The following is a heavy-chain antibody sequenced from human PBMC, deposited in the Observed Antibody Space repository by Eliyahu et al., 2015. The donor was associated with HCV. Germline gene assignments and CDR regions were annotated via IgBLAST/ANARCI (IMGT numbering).Heavy chain of an antibody. D-gene: IGHD6-19*01. Sequence: EVQLLESGGGLVQPGGSLRLSCAASGFPFSSYAMSWVRQAPGKGLEWVSAISGSGGSTYYADSVKGRFTISRDNSKNTLYLQMNSLRAEDTAVYYCAKVGRGSGWTLDYWGQGTLVTVSS. CDR1: GFPFSSYA. CDR3: AKVGRGSGWTLDY. J-gene: IGHJ4*02. V-gene: IGHV3-23*01. CDR2: ISGSGGST.